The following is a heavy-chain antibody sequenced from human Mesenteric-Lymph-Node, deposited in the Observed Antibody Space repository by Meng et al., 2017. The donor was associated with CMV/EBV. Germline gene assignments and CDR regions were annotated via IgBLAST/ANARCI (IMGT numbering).Heavy chain of an antibody. CDR1: GYIFTGYY. D-gene: IGHD3-3*01. V-gene: IGHV1-46*01. J-gene: IGHJ6*02. CDR3: ARQGDYTIFGVVNTAYYYYYYGMDV. CDR2: INPSGGST. Sequence: ASVKVSCKASGYIFTGYYMHWVRQAPGQGLEWMGWINPSGGSTSYAQKFQGRVTMTRDTSTSTVYMELSSLRSEDTAVYYCARQGDYTIFGVVNTAYYYYYYGMDVWGQGTTVTVSS.